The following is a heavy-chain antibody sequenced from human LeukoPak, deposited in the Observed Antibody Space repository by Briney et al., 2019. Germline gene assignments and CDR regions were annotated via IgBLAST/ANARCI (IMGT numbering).Heavy chain of an antibody. CDR3: ARLVRSLRAFDI. CDR1: GGSISSSSYY. Sequence: PSETLSLTCTDSGGSISSSSYYWGWIRQPPGKGLEWIGSIYYSGSTYYNPSLKSRVTISVDTSKNQFSLKLSSVTAADTAVYYCARLVRSLRAFDIWGQGTMVTVSS. D-gene: IGHD4-23*01. CDR2: IYYSGST. J-gene: IGHJ3*02. V-gene: IGHV4-39*01.